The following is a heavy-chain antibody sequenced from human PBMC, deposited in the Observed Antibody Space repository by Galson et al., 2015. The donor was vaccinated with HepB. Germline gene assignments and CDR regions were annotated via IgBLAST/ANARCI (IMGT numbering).Heavy chain of an antibody. CDR3: ARDLWSYSSSQSAYYGMDV. J-gene: IGHJ6*02. CDR1: GFTFSSYR. V-gene: IGHV3-21*01. Sequence: SLRLSCAASGFTFSSYRMNWVRQAPGKGLEWVSSISSNNSYMYYADSVKGRFIISRDNAKNSLYLQMNSLRGEDTAVYYCARDLWSYSSSQSAYYGMDVWGQGTTVTVSS. CDR2: ISSNNSYM. D-gene: IGHD6-13*01.